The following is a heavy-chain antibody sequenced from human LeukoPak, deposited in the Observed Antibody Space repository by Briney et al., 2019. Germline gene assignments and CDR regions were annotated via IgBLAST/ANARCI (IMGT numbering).Heavy chain of an antibody. CDR3: ARLDDGYCSGGSCSPIDY. D-gene: IGHD2-15*01. V-gene: IGHV5-10-1*01. CDR2: IDPSDSYT. Sequence: GESLKISCKDSGDSFSSYWIGWVRQMPGKGLEWMGRIDPSDSYTNYSPSFQGHVTISADKSISTAYLQWSSLKASDTAMYYCARLDDGYCSGGSCSPIDYWGQGTLVTVSS. CDR1: GDSFSSYW. J-gene: IGHJ4*02.